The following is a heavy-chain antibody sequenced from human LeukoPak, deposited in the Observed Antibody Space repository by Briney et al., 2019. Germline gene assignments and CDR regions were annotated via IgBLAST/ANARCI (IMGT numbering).Heavy chain of an antibody. CDR3: ARGEPILTGYYYFDY. CDR2: ISGSGGST. CDR1: GFTFSSYA. Sequence: PGGSLRLSCAASGFTFSSYAMSWVRQAPGKGLEWVSAISGSGGSTYYADSVKGRFTISRDNSKNTLHLQMNSLRAEDTAVYYCARGEPILTGYYYFDYWGQGTLVTVSS. V-gene: IGHV3-23*01. D-gene: IGHD3-9*01. J-gene: IGHJ4*02.